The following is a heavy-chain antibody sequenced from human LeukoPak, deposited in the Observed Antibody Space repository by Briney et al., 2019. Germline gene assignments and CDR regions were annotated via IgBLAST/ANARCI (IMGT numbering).Heavy chain of an antibody. V-gene: IGHV3-74*01. D-gene: IGHD4-17*01. CDR1: GFTFSSYW. Sequence: GGSLRPSCAASGFTFSSYWMHWVRQAPGKGLVWVSRINSDGSSTSYADSVKGRFTISRDNAKNTLYLQMNSLRAEDTAVYYCARDDFGDYVLYWGQGTLVTVSS. CDR3: ARDDFGDYVLY. CDR2: INSDGSST. J-gene: IGHJ4*02.